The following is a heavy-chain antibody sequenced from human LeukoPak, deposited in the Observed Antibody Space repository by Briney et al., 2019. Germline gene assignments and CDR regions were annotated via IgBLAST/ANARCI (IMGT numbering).Heavy chain of an antibody. CDR1: GFTFDDYA. J-gene: IGHJ4*02. CDR3: AKDIRNWNSINY. D-gene: IGHD1-7*01. Sequence: GGSLRLSCAASGFTFDDYAMHWVRQAPEKGLEWVSLISGDGGSTYYADSVKGRFTISRNNSKNSLYLQMNSLRTEDTALYYCAKDIRNWNSINYWGQGTLVTVSS. CDR2: ISGDGGST. V-gene: IGHV3-43*02.